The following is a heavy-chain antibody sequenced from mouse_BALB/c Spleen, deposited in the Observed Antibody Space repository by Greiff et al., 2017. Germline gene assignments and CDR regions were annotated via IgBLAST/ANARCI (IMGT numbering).Heavy chain of an antibody. J-gene: IGHJ3*01. Sequence: DVMLVESGGGLVQPGGSRKLSCAASGFTFSSFGMHWVRQAPEKGLEWVAYISSGSSTIYYADTVKGRFTISRDNPKNTLFLQMTSLRSEDTAMYYCARSDYGSSFAYWGQGTLVTVSA. CDR3: ARSDYGSSFAY. V-gene: IGHV5-17*02. CDR2: ISSGSSTI. D-gene: IGHD1-1*01. CDR1: GFTFSSFG.